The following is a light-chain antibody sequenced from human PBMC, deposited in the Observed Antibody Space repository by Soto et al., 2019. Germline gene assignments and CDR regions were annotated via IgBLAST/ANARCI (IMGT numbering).Light chain of an antibody. V-gene: IGLV1-40*01. CDR2: GSN. CDR1: SSNIGAGYD. CDR3: QAYDRSLGGFVV. Sequence: QAVVTQPPSVSGAPGQRVTISCTGSSSNIGAGYDVHWYHQLPGTAPKLLISGSNNRPSGVPGRFSGSTAGTSASLAITGLQAEDEGDYYCQAYDRSLGGFVVFGGGTKLTVL. J-gene: IGLJ2*01.